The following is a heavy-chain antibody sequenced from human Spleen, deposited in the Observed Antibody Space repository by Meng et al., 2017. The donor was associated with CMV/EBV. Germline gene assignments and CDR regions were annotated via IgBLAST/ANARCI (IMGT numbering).Heavy chain of an antibody. J-gene: IGHJ4*02. CDR2: ISAYNGNT. CDR1: GNTLSDNY. D-gene: IGHD4-11*01. CDR3: ARDSITVTISLYYFDY. Sequence: ASVKVSCKASGNTLSDNYMNCVRQAPGQGLEWMGWISAYNGNTNYAQKLQGRVTMTTDTSTSTAYMELRSLRSDDTAVYYCARDSITVTISLYYFDYWGQGTLVTVSS. V-gene: IGHV1-18*01.